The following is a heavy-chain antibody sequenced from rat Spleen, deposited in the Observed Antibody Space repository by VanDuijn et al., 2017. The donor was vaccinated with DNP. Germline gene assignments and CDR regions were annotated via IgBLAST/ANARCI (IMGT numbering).Heavy chain of an antibody. Sequence: EVQLVESGGGSVQPGRSLKLSCAASGFSFNNYDMAWVRQAPTKGLEWVASISTSGGSTYYRDSVKGRFTVSRDNAKSTLYLQMGSLRSEDTATYYCARKGDRYNYFDYWGQGVMVTVSS. D-gene: IGHD1-5*01. J-gene: IGHJ2*01. CDR2: ISTSGGST. CDR1: GFSFNNYD. CDR3: ARKGDRYNYFDY. V-gene: IGHV5-25*01.